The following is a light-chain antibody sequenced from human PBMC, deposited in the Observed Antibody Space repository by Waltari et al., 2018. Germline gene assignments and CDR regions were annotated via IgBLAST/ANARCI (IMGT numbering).Light chain of an antibody. J-gene: IGKJ4*01. CDR1: QSVSSY. Sequence: EIVLTQSPATLSLSPGERATLSCRASQSVSSYLAWYQQKPGHAPMLLIYDASNRATGIPARFSGSGSGTDFTLTISSLEAEDFAVYYCQQRSSWLTFGGGTKVEIK. CDR3: QQRSSWLT. V-gene: IGKV3-11*01. CDR2: DAS.